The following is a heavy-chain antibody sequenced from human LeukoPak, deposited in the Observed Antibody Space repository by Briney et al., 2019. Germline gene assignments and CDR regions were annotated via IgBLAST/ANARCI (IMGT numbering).Heavy chain of an antibody. J-gene: IGHJ5*01. Sequence: GGSLRLSCAVSGFTFSNYAMTWVRQAAGKGLDWVSAVSVSAGSTYYADSVKGRSTISRDNSKNTLYLQMNSLTAEDTAIYYCAKDLLRFDSWGQGTLVTVSS. CDR1: GFTFSNYA. V-gene: IGHV3-23*01. CDR2: VSVSAGST. CDR3: AKDLLRFDS.